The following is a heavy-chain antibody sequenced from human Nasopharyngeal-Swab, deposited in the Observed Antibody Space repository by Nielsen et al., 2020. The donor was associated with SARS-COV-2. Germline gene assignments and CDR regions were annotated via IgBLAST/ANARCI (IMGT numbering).Heavy chain of an antibody. Sequence: SETLSLTCTVSSGSISSGDYYWSWIRQPPGKGLEWIGYIYYSGSTYYNPSLKSRVTISVDTSKNQFSLKLSSVTAADTAVYYCARVYYYYYYMDVWGKGTTVTVSS. CDR3: ARVYYYYYYMDV. V-gene: IGHV4-30-4*01. CDR2: IYYSGST. CDR1: SGSISSGDYY. J-gene: IGHJ6*03.